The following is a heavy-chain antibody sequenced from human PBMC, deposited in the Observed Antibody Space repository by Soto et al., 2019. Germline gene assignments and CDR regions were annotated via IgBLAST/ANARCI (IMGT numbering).Heavy chain of an antibody. CDR3: TTMEVDTMVRGVDYYYYYMDV. CDR1: GFTFSNAW. J-gene: IGHJ6*03. D-gene: IGHD3-10*01. V-gene: IGHV3-15*01. CDR2: IKSKTDGGTT. Sequence: EVQLVESGGGLVKPGGSLRLSCAASGFTFSNAWMGWVRQAPGKGLEWVGRIKSKTDGGTTDYAAPVKGRFTISRDDSKNTLYLQMNSMKTEETAVYYCTTMEVDTMVRGVDYYYYYMDVWGKGTTVTVSS.